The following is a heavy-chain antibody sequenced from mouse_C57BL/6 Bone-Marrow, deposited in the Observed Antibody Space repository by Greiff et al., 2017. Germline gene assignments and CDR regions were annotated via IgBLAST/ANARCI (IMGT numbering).Heavy chain of an antibody. Sequence: EVQGVESGGGLVPPGGSLKLSCAASGFPFSDYGMAWVRQAPRKGPEWVAFISNLAYSIYYADTVTGRFTISRENAKNTLYLEMSSLRSEDTAMYYCARQGFYYGSPYAMDYWGQGTSVTVSS. CDR3: ARQGFYYGSPYAMDY. D-gene: IGHD1-1*01. V-gene: IGHV5-15*01. CDR1: GFPFSDYG. CDR2: ISNLAYSI. J-gene: IGHJ4*01.